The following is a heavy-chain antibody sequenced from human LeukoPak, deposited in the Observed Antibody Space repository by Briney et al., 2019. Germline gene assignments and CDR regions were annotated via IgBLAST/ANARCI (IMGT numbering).Heavy chain of an antibody. CDR2: INHSGST. V-gene: IGHV4-34*01. CDR1: GGSFSGYY. D-gene: IGHD3-10*01. Sequence: SETLSLTCAVYGGSFSGYYWSWIRQPPGKGLEWIGEINHSGSTNYNPSLKSRVTISVDTSKNQFSLKLSSVTAADTAVYYCARRGRRFGELKRTRDYYYYYYMDVWGKGTTVTISS. J-gene: IGHJ6*03. CDR3: ARRGRRFGELKRTRDYYYYYYMDV.